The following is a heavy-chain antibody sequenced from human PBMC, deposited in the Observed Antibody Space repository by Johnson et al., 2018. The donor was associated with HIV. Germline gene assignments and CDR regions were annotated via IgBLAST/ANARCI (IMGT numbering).Heavy chain of an antibody. CDR3: ARPDSSSARANDAFDI. CDR1: GFTFSSYA. D-gene: IGHD6-6*01. CDR2: ISYDGSNK. J-gene: IGHJ3*02. V-gene: IGHV3-30*04. Sequence: VQLVESGGGLVQPGGSLRLSCAASGFTFSSYAMHWVRQAPGKGLEWVAVISYDGSNKYYADSVKGRFTISRDNSKNTLYLQMNSLRAEDTAGYYCARPDSSSARANDAFDIWGQGTMVTVSS.